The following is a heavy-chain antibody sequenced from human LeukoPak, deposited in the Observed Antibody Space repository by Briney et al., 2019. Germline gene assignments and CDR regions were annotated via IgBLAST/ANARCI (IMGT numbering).Heavy chain of an antibody. CDR3: ARLKWELIEINWFDP. J-gene: IGHJ5*02. V-gene: IGHV1-46*01. D-gene: IGHD1-26*01. CDR2: INPSGGST. Sequence: ASVKVSCKASGYTFTSYYMHWVRQAPGQGLEWMGIINPSGGSTSYAQKFQGRVTMTRDTSTSTVYMELSSLRSEDTAVYYCARLKWELIEINWFDPWGQGTLVTVSS. CDR1: GYTFTSYY.